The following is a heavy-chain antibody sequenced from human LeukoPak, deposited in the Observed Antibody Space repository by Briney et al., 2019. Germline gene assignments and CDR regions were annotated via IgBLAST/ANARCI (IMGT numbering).Heavy chain of an antibody. CDR2: ISVYTGHT. D-gene: IGHD2-15*01. CDR3: ARTPEKQIDY. CDR1: GYTFTFYN. Sequence: GASVKVSCKASGYTFTFYNITWVRQAPGQGLEWMGRISVYTGHTDFARNFQDRVTMTADTSTTTAYMELKSLRSDDTAVYYCARTPEKQIDYWGQGTLVTASS. V-gene: IGHV1-18*01. J-gene: IGHJ4*02.